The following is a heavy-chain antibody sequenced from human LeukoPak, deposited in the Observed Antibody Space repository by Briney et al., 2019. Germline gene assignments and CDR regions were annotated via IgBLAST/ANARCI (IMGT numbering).Heavy chain of an antibody. CDR3: AKERRITILQCNRPTFGY. V-gene: IGHV3-23*01. CDR2: ISGSGGST. J-gene: IGHJ4*02. CDR1: GFTFSDYY. Sequence: GGSLRLSCAASGFTFSDYYMSWIRQAPGKGLEWVSAISGSGGSTYYADSVKGRFIISRDNSKNTLYLQMNSLRAEDTAVYYCAKERRITILQCNRPTFGYWGQGTLVTVSS. D-gene: IGHD3-9*01.